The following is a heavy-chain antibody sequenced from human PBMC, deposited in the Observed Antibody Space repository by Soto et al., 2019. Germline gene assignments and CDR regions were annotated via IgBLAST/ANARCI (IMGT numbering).Heavy chain of an antibody. CDR1: GFTFSSYA. D-gene: IGHD6-13*01. V-gene: IGHV3-30*04. Sequence: GGSLRLSCAASGFTFSSYAMHWVRQAPGKGLEWVAVISYDGSNKYYAHSVKGRFTISRDNSKNTLYLQMNSLRAEDTAVYYCARGWYYYYMDVWGKGTTVTVSS. CDR3: ARGWYYYYMDV. CDR2: ISYDGSNK. J-gene: IGHJ6*03.